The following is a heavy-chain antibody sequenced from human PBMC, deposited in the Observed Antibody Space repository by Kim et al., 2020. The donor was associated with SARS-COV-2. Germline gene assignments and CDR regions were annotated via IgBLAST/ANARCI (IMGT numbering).Heavy chain of an antibody. Sequence: PPLKSRVTISVDTSKNQFSLKLSSVTAADTAVYYCARDFAVAGQYYGMDVWGQGTTVTVSS. V-gene: IGHV4-59*01. CDR3: ARDFAVAGQYYGMDV. J-gene: IGHJ6*02. D-gene: IGHD6-19*01.